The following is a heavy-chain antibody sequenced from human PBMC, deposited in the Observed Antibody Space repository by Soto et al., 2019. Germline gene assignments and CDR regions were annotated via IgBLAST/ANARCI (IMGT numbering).Heavy chain of an antibody. V-gene: IGHV1-2*02. Sequence: ASVKVSCKASGYTLTGYYMHWVRQAPGQGLEWMGWINPNSGGTNYAQKFQGRVTMTRDTSISTAYMELSRLRSDDTAVYYCASGDTAMSYYFDFWGQGTLVTVSS. D-gene: IGHD5-18*01. CDR3: ASGDTAMSYYFDF. J-gene: IGHJ4*02. CDR1: GYTLTGYY. CDR2: INPNSGGT.